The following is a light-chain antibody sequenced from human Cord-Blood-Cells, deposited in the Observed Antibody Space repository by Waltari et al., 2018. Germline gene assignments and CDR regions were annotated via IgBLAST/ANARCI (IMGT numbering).Light chain of an antibody. CDR2: AAS. CDR3: QQLNSYPLT. V-gene: IGKV1-9*01. J-gene: IGKJ4*01. CDR1: QGISSY. Sequence: IQLTQSPSSLSASVGDRVTITCRASQGISSYLAWYQQKRGKAPKLLIYAASTLQSGVPSRFSGSGSGTDFTLTISSLQPEDFATYYCQQLNSYPLTFGGGTKVEIK.